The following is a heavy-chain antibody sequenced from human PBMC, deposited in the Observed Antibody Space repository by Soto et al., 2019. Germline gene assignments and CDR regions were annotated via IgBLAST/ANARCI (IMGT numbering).Heavy chain of an antibody. V-gene: IGHV4-59*08. CDR2: IYYSGSI. CDR1: GGSISSYY. CDR3: ARLLRRYYFDY. Sequence: QVQLQESGPGLVKPSETLSLTCTVSGGSISSYYWSWIRQPPGKGLEWIGYIYYSGSINYNPSPKSRVTISVDTSKNQFSLKLSSVTAADTAVYYCARLLRRYYFDYWGQGTLVTVSS. J-gene: IGHJ4*02. D-gene: IGHD6-13*01.